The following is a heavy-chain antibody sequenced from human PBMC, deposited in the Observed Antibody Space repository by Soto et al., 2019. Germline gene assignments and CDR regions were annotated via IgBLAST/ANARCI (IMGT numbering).Heavy chain of an antibody. Sequence: QLHLVQSGAVVKKPGASVTVSCSASGYPVTAYYMHCVRQAPGRGLELMGGINPATGAARYTHTFQGRVTITRDTSTSTVFMALSGLTSEDKAVFYCARGGGVGVAGSAAFDMWGQGTLVTVSS. CDR1: GYPVTAYY. CDR2: INPATGAA. CDR3: ARGGGVGVAGSAAFDM. V-gene: IGHV1-2*07. J-gene: IGHJ3*02. D-gene: IGHD3-3*01.